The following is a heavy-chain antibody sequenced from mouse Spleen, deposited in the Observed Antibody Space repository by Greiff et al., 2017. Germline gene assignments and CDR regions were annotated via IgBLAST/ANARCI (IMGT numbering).Heavy chain of an antibody. V-gene: IGHV2-2*01. D-gene: IGHD1-1*01. Sequence: VQVVESGPGLVQPSQSLSITCTVSGFSLTSYGVHWVRQSPGKGLEWLGVICSGGSTDYNAAFISRLSISKDNSKSQVFFKMNSLQADDTAIYYCASYYYGRYLYWYFDVWGAGTTVTVSS. CDR3: ASYYYGRYLYWYFDV. J-gene: IGHJ1*01. CDR2: ICSGGST. CDR1: GFSLTSYG.